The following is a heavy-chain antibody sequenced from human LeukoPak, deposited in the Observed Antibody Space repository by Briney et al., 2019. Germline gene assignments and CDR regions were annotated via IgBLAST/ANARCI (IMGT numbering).Heavy chain of an antibody. Sequence: GESLKISCKGSGYSFTSYWIGWVRQMPGKGLEWMGIIYPGDSDIRYSPSFQGQVTISADKSISTAYLQWSSLKASDTAMYYCARRDGTDWNSPTWFDPWGQGTLVTVSS. V-gene: IGHV5-51*01. J-gene: IGHJ5*02. D-gene: IGHD1-7*01. CDR2: IYPGDSDI. CDR3: ARRDGTDWNSPTWFDP. CDR1: GYSFTSYW.